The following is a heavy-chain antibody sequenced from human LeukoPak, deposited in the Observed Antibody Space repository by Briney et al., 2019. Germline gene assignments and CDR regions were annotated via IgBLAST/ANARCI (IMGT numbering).Heavy chain of an antibody. Sequence: GGSLRLSCAASGFTFSSYSMNWVRQAPGKGLEWVSSISSSSSYIYYADSVKGRLTISRDNAKNSLYLQMNSLRAEDTAVYYCARAKYCSSTSCYHHDYYYYMDVWGKGTTVTVSS. CDR3: ARAKYCSSTSCYHHDYYYYMDV. CDR1: GFTFSSYS. J-gene: IGHJ6*03. V-gene: IGHV3-21*01. D-gene: IGHD2-2*01. CDR2: ISSSSSYI.